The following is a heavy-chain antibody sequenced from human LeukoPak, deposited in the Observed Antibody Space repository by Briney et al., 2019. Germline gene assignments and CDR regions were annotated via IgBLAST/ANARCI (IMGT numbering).Heavy chain of an antibody. CDR2: ISGSGGST. CDR3: AKEMVELLWFGELLDYYGMDV. D-gene: IGHD3-10*01. CDR1: GFTFSSYA. V-gene: IGHV3-23*01. J-gene: IGHJ6*02. Sequence: GGSLRLSCAASGFTFSSYAMSWVRQAPGKGLEWVSAISGSGGSTYYADSVKGRFTISRDNSKNTLYLQMNSLRAEDTAVCYCAKEMVELLWFGELLDYYGMDVWGQGATVTVSS.